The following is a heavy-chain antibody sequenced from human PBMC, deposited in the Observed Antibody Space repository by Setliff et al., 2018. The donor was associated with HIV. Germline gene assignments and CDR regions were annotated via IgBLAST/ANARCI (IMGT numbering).Heavy chain of an antibody. CDR1: VGSISRSTHH. CDR2: LSSKGQA. D-gene: IGHD2-21*01. J-gene: IGHJ4*02. CDR3: AAQDLDLVKYYYMDY. V-gene: IGHV4-39*07. Sequence: SEPLSLTCTVSVGSISRSTHHWTWIRQPPGKGLEWIGALSSKGQAYYNPSLKSRVAISIDSSENLFSLRLDSLTAADTAVYYCAAQDLDLVKYYYMDYWGPGALVTVSS.